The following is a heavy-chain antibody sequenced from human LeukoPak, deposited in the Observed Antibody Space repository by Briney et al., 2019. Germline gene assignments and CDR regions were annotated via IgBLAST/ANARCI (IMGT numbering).Heavy chain of an antibody. CDR2: INTNTGNP. Sequence: GASVKVSCKASGYTFTTYAMNWVRQAPGQGLEWMGWINTNTGNPTYAQGFTGRFVFSLDSSVNTAYLQISSLKAEDTAVYYCARDDYGDSLGAFDMWGQGTMVTVSS. D-gene: IGHD4-17*01. CDR1: GYTFTTYA. CDR3: ARDDYGDSLGAFDM. V-gene: IGHV7-4-1*02. J-gene: IGHJ3*02.